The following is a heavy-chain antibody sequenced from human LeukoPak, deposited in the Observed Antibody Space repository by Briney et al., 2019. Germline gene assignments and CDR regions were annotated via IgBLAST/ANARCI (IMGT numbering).Heavy chain of an antibody. V-gene: IGHV3-21*01. CDR2: ISSSSSYI. J-gene: IGHJ4*02. Sequence: PGGSLRLSCAASGFTFSSYSMNWVRQAPGKGLEWVSSISSSSSYIYYADSVKGRFTISRDSAKNSLYLQMNSLRAEDTAVYYCATDTEMATIGYFDYWGQGTLVTVSS. D-gene: IGHD5-24*01. CDR1: GFTFSSYS. CDR3: ATDTEMATIGYFDY.